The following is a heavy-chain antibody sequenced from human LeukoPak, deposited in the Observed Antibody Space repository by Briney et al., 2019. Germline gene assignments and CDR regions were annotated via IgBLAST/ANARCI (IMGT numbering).Heavy chain of an antibody. CDR1: GFTISTHG. Sequence: PGTSLRLSCVVSGFTISTHGMHWVRQAPGKGPEWVAMIAYHGNSEYYGDSIKGRFTISRDDSKNTLYLQMNSPKVEDTAVYHCAKDWGSSGWYNYFDPWGQGTLVTVSS. D-gene: IGHD6-19*01. J-gene: IGHJ5*02. CDR2: IAYHGNSE. CDR3: AKDWGSSGWYNYFDP. V-gene: IGHV3-30*18.